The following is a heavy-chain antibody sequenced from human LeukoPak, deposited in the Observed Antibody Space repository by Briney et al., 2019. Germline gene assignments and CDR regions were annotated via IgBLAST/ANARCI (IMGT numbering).Heavy chain of an antibody. Sequence: GGSLRLSCAASGFTFSSYWMHWVRQAPGKGLVWVSRINSDGSSTSYADSVKGRFTVSRDNSRNTLYLQMNSLRPDDTAVYYCANSAVGYGDLGRDYWGQGTLVTVSS. V-gene: IGHV3-74*01. CDR2: INSDGSST. CDR1: GFTFSSYW. D-gene: IGHD3-10*01. CDR3: ANSAVGYGDLGRDY. J-gene: IGHJ4*02.